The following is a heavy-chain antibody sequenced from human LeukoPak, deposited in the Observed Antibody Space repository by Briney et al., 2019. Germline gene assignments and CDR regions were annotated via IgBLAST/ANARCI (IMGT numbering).Heavy chain of an antibody. V-gene: IGHV4-61*01. CDR2: IYYSGST. Sequence: PSETLSLTCTVSGGSVSSGSYYWSWIRQPPGKGLEWIGYIYYSGSTNYHPSLKSRVTISVDTSKNQFSLKLSSVTAADTAVYYCARESIAVAAPFDYWGQGTLVTVSS. CDR3: ARESIAVAAPFDY. J-gene: IGHJ4*02. CDR1: GGSVSSGSYY. D-gene: IGHD6-19*01.